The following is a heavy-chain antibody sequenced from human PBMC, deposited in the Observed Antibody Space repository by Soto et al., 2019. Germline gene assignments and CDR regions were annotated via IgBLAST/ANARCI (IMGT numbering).Heavy chain of an antibody. V-gene: IGHV4-30-4*01. CDR3: ARAKPVVAATLDYFDS. Sequence: PXETLSLPCIVCGGSKSSSDCYRSWIRQPPGKRLEWMGYIYYSGSTYYNPSLKSRVTISVDTSKNQFSLKLSSVTATDTAVYYCARAKPVVAATLDYFDSRGQVSLVTFS. CDR1: GGSKSSSDCY. J-gene: IGHJ4*02. D-gene: IGHD2-15*01. CDR2: IYYSGST.